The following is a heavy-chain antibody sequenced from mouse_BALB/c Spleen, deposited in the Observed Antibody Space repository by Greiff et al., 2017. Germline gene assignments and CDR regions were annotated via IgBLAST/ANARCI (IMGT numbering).Heavy chain of an antibody. J-gene: IGHJ3*01. V-gene: IGHV7-1*02. CDR1: GFTFSDFY. CDR2: SRNKANDYTT. CDR3: ARDAWDGNDEGWFAY. D-gene: IGHD2-2*01. Sequence: EVMLVESGGGLVQPGGSLRLSCATSGFTFSDFYMEWVRQPPGKRLEWIAASRNKANDYTTEYSASVKGRFIVSRDTSQSILYLQMNALRAEDTAIYYCARDAWDGNDEGWFAYWGQGTLVTVCA.